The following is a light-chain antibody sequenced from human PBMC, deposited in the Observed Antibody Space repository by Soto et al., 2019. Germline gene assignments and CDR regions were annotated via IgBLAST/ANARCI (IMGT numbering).Light chain of an antibody. J-gene: IGKJ5*01. Sequence: FAQSPSTLSLSPGERATLSCRVSQSVSSSYLAWYQQKPGQAPRLLIYGASSRATGIPDRFSGSGSGTDFTLTISRLEPEDFAVYYCQQYGSSPRTFGQGTRLEN. CDR1: QSVSSSY. CDR2: GAS. CDR3: QQYGSSPRT. V-gene: IGKV3-20*01.